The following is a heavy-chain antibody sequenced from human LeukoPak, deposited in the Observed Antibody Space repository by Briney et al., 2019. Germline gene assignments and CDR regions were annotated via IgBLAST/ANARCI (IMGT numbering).Heavy chain of an antibody. CDR3: ASLLDILTGYSNLDAFDI. V-gene: IGHV4-39*07. CDR2: IYYSGST. Sequence: SETLSLTCTVSGGSISSSTYLWGWIRQPPGKGLEWIGTIYYSGSTYYNPSLKSRVTISVDSSKNQFSLRLSSVTAADTAVYYCASLLDILTGYSNLDAFDIWGQGTMVTVSS. J-gene: IGHJ3*02. CDR1: GGSISSSTYL. D-gene: IGHD3-9*01.